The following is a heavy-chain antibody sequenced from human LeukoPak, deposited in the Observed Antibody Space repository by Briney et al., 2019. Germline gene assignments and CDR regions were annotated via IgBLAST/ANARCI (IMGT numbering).Heavy chain of an antibody. CDR1: GGSFSGYC. Sequence: SETLSLTCAVYGGSFSGYCWSWIRQPPGKGLEWIGEINHSGSTNYNPSLKSRVTISVDTSKNQFSLKLSSVTAADTAVYYCARGPTDLWGQGTLVTVSS. CDR2: INHSGST. CDR3: ARGPTDL. D-gene: IGHD1-26*01. V-gene: IGHV4-34*01. J-gene: IGHJ5*02.